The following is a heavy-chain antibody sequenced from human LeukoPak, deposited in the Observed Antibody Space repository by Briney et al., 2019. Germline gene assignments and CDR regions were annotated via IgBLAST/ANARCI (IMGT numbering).Heavy chain of an antibody. CDR2: IFYSGST. CDR3: ASTDCSGGSCYSDY. J-gene: IGHJ4*02. V-gene: IGHV4-39*07. D-gene: IGHD2-15*01. Sequence: SETLSLTCTVSGGSISTSNYYWGWIRQPPGKGLEWIGNIFYSGSTNYNPSLKSRVTISVDTSKNQFSLKLSSVTAADTAVYYCASTDCSGGSCYSDYWGQGTLVTVSS. CDR1: GGSISTSNYY.